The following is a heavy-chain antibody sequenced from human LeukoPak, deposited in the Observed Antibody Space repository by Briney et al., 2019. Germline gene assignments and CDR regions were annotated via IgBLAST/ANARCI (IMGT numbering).Heavy chain of an antibody. CDR2: TSAYNGNT. Sequence: GASVKVSCKASGYTFTSYGISWVRQAPGQGLEWMGWTSAYNGNTNYARKLQGRVTMTTDTSTSTAYMELRSLRSDDTAVYYCARDRYQLLPHNWFDPWGQGTLVTVSS. V-gene: IGHV1-18*04. CDR3: ARDRYQLLPHNWFDP. J-gene: IGHJ5*02. D-gene: IGHD2-2*01. CDR1: GYTFTSYG.